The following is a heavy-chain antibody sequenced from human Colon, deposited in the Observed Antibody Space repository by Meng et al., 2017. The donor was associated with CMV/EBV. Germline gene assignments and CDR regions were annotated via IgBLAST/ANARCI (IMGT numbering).Heavy chain of an antibody. V-gene: IGHV1-8*01. CDR1: GYSVSSLD. CDR3: ARGVDAGVDF. J-gene: IGHJ4*02. D-gene: IGHD7-27*01. Sequence: VSCKPSGYSVSSLDINWVRQATGQGREWMGWMTPKNGNTDSSQKFQGRRTMTWDASISTAYMELSSLRFEDTAVYYCARGVDAGVDFWGQGTLVTVSS. CDR2: MTPKNGNT.